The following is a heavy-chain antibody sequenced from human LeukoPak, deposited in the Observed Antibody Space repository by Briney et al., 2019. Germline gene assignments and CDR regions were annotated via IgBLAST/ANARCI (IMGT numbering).Heavy chain of an antibody. D-gene: IGHD3-3*01. CDR1: GYRFDSYG. V-gene: IGHV1-18*01. CDR3: ARGGLEYYTQGRLDF. CDR2: ISVYKGDT. J-gene: IGHJ4*02. Sequence: ASLKVSGKASGYRFDSYGITWVRQPPEQGLKWMAWISVYKGDTNYAQNFQGRVTMTTDTSTSTAYMDLRSLRYDDTAVYYCARGGLEYYTQGRLDFWGQGTLVTVSS.